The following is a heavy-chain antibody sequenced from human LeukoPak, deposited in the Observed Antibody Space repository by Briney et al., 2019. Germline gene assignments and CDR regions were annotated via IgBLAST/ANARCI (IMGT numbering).Heavy chain of an antibody. V-gene: IGHV3-21*01. D-gene: IGHD4-23*01. J-gene: IGHJ3*02. Sequence: GGSLRLSCAASGFTFSSYSMNWVRQAPGKGLEWVSSISSSSSYIYYADSVKGRFTISRGNAKNSLYLQMNSLRAEDTAVYYCARDTVVGTNAFDIWGQGTMVTVSS. CDR3: ARDTVVGTNAFDI. CDR1: GFTFSSYS. CDR2: ISSSSSYI.